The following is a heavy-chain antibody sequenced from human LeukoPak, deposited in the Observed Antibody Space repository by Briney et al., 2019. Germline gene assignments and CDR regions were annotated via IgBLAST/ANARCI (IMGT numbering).Heavy chain of an antibody. CDR2: INPRGGCT. CDR3: AGAPRGSGSYTFDY. Sequence: ASVKVSCKASGYTFTSHFMHWVRQAPGQGLEWMGIINPRGGCTSYTQKFQGRVTMTRNTSISTAYMELSSLRSEDTAVYYCAGAPRGSGSYTFDYWGQGTLVTVSS. D-gene: IGHD3-10*01. CDR1: GYTFTSHF. V-gene: IGHV1-46*01. J-gene: IGHJ4*02.